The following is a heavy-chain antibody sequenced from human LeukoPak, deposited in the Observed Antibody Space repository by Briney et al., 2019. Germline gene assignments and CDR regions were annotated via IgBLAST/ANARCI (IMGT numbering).Heavy chain of an antibody. V-gene: IGHV3-33*01. CDR3: ARGGLLKSFDP. D-gene: IGHD1-26*01. J-gene: IGHJ5*02. CDR1: GFTFSSYG. CDR2: IWYDGSNK. Sequence: PGRSLRLSCAASGFTFSSYGMHWVRQAPGKGLEWVAVIWYDGSNKYYADSVKGRFTISRDNSKNTLYLQMNSLRAEDTAVYYCARGGLLKSFDPWGQGTLVTVSS.